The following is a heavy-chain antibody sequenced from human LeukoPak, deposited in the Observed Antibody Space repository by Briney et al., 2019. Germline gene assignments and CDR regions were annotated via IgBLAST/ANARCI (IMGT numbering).Heavy chain of an antibody. Sequence: GGSLRLSCAASGFTFSSYSMNWVRQAPGKGLEWVAVIWYDGSNKYYADSVKGRFTISRDNSKNTLYLQMNSLRAEDTAVYYCARDAAYFDYWGQGTLVTVSS. V-gene: IGHV3-33*08. J-gene: IGHJ4*02. CDR2: IWYDGSNK. CDR3: ARDAAYFDY. D-gene: IGHD2-15*01. CDR1: GFTFSSYS.